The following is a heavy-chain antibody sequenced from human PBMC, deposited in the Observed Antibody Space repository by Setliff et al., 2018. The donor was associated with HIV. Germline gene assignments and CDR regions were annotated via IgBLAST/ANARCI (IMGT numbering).Heavy chain of an antibody. J-gene: IGHJ6*03. V-gene: IGHV4-61*09. Sequence: SETLSLTCTVSGGSISSGSYYWSWIRQPAGKGLEWIGHIYTSGSTNYNPSLKSRVTISVDTSKNQFSLKLSSVTAADTAVYYCARERGPRSLYSSSPHYYYYYYMTSGAKGPRSPSP. CDR1: GGSISSGSYY. CDR3: ARERGPRSLYSSSPHYYYYYYMTS. D-gene: IGHD6-6*01. CDR2: IYTSGST.